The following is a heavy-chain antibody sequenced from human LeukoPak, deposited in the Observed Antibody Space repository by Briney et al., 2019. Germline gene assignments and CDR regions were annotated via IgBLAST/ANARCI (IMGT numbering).Heavy chain of an antibody. J-gene: IGHJ6*03. Sequence: PGGSLRLSCAASGFTFSSYAMSWVRQAPGKGLEWVSGISGSGESTYYADSVKGRFTISRDNSKNTLYLQMNSLRAEDTAVYYCAKDPALRPRSGTNYYYYYMDVWGKGTTVTISS. V-gene: IGHV3-23*01. CDR1: GFTFSSYA. CDR2: ISGSGEST. CDR3: AKDPALRPRSGTNYYYYYMDV. D-gene: IGHD1-1*01.